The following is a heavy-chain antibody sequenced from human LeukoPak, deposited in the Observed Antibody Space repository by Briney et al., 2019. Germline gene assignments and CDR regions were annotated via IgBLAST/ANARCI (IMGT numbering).Heavy chain of an antibody. CDR2: INHSGFT. V-gene: IGHV4-34*01. J-gene: IGHJ3*02. CDR1: GGSFSGYY. D-gene: IGHD3-3*02. CDR3: ARGPRLANAFDI. Sequence: SETLSLTCAVYGGSFSGYYWSWIRQPPGKGLEWIGEINHSGFTNYNPSVKSRVTISVDTSKNLFSLKLTSVTAADTAVYYCARGPRLANAFDIWGQGTMVTFSS.